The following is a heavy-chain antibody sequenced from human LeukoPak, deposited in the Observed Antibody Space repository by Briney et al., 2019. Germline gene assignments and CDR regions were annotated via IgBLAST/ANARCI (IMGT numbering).Heavy chain of an antibody. D-gene: IGHD6-19*01. Sequence: GGSLTLSCAASGFTLSDYGMHWVRQAPGKGLEWVALILYDGTNKYYADSVKGRFTISRDNSKNTLYLQMNSLRAEDTAVYYCAKDPHHYSSGGLDYWGQGTLVTVSS. CDR1: GFTLSDYG. CDR3: AKDPHHYSSGGLDY. CDR2: ILYDGTNK. J-gene: IGHJ4*02. V-gene: IGHV3-30*02.